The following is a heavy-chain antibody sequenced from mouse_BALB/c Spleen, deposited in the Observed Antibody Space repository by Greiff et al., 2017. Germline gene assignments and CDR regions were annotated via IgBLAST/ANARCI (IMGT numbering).Heavy chain of an antibody. CDR2: IYPGNVNT. Sequence: VQLVESGPELVKPGASVRISCKASGYTFTSYYIHWVKQRPGQGLEWIGWIYPGNVNTKYNEKFKGKATLTADKSSSTAYMQLSSLTSEDSAVYFCAKITTVVANDYWYFDVWGAGTTVTVSS. D-gene: IGHD1-1*01. J-gene: IGHJ1*01. V-gene: IGHV1S56*01. CDR3: AKITTVVANDYWYFDV. CDR1: GYTFTSYY.